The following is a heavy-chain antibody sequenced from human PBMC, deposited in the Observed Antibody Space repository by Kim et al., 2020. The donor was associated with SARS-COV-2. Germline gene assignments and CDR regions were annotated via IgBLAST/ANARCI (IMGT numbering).Heavy chain of an antibody. Sequence: GGSLRLSCAASGFRFDGYALHWVRQPPGKGLEWVSGISWNGDNRGYADSVMGRFTISRDNAKNSLYLQMNELRPDDTALYYCARSGDGTYPQGAYYYGLDVLGHGTTVTVSS. V-gene: IGHV3-9*01. J-gene: IGHJ6*02. CDR2: ISWNGDNR. D-gene: IGHD3-16*02. CDR1: GFRFDGYA. CDR3: ARSGDGTYPQGAYYYGLDV.